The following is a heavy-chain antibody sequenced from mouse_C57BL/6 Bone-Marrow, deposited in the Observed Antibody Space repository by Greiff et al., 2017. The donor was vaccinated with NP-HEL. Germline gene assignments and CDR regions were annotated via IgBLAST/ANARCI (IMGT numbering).Heavy chain of an antibody. V-gene: IGHV14-3*01. Sequence: VQLQQSVAELVRPGASVKLSCTASGFNIKNTYMHWVKQRPEQGLEWIGRIDPANGNTKYAPKFQGKATITADTSSNTAYLQLSSLQSEDTSIYYCARGRRAAYYAMDYWGQGTSVTVSS. CDR2: IDPANGNT. CDR3: ARGRRAAYYAMDY. J-gene: IGHJ4*01. CDR1: GFNIKNTY.